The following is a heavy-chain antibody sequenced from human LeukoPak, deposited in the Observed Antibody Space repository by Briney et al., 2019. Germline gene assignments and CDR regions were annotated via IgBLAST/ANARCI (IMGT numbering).Heavy chain of an antibody. J-gene: IGHJ3*02. V-gene: IGHV1-18*01. CDR1: GYTFTNYG. CDR2: ISAYNGNT. CDR3: ARDRTPHCSSTSCYMNAFDI. D-gene: IGHD2-2*02. Sequence: ASVKVSCKASGYTFTNYGISWVRQAPGQGLEWMGWISAYNGNTNYAQKLQGRVTMTTDTSTSTAYMELRSLRSDDTAVYYCARDRTPHCSSTSCYMNAFDIWGQGTMVTVSS.